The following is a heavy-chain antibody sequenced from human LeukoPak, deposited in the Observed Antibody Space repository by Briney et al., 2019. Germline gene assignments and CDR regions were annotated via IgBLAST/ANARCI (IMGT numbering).Heavy chain of an antibody. CDR1: GFTFSRFW. V-gene: IGHV3-7*05. CDR2: IDQSGGRN. D-gene: IGHD3-22*01. J-gene: IGHJ4*02. Sequence: GGSLRLSCAASGFTFSRFWMNWVRQAPGRGLEWVANIDQSGGRNNYVDSVKGRFTISRDNAKNSLFLEMSSLRADDTAVYYCAQGYFYDKIGYPPVDYWGQGTLVTVSS. CDR3: AQGYFYDKIGYPPVDY.